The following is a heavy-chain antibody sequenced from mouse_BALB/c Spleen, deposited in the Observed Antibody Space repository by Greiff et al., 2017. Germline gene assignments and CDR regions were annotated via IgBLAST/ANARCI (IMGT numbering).Heavy chain of an antibody. CDR2: ISSGGSYT. V-gene: IGHV5-9-1*01. D-gene: IGHD2-4*01. J-gene: IGHJ3*01. Sequence: EVMLVESGGGLVKPGGSLKLSCAASGFTFSSYAMSWVRQTPEKRLEWVATISSGGSYTYYPDSVKGRFTISRDNAKNTLYLQMSSLRSEDTAMYYCARRYDYDWFAYWGQGTLVTVSA. CDR1: GFTFSSYA. CDR3: ARRYDYDWFAY.